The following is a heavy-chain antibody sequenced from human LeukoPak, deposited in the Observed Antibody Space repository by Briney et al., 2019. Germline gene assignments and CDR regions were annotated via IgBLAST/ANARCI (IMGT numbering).Heavy chain of an antibody. CDR1: GGSFSGYY. D-gene: IGHD3-22*01. Sequence: SETLSLTCAVYGGSFSGYYWSWIRQPPGKGLEWIGELNHSGSTNYNPSLKSRVTISVDTSKNQFSLKLSSVTAADTAVYYCARDGYYYDSSGLWYYYYYMDVWGKGTTVTVSS. J-gene: IGHJ6*03. CDR2: LNHSGST. CDR3: ARDGYYYDSSGLWYYYYYMDV. V-gene: IGHV4-34*01.